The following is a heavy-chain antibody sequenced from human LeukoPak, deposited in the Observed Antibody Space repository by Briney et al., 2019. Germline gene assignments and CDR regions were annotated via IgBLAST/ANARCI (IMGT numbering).Heavy chain of an antibody. D-gene: IGHD5-12*01. Sequence: GGSLRLSCAASGFTFSSYSMNWVRQAPGKGLEWVSSISSSSSYLYYADSLKGRFTISRDNAKNSLYLQMNSLRAEDTAVYYCARGERYSGYDSLGDYWGQGTLVTVSS. CDR1: GFTFSSYS. V-gene: IGHV3-21*01. CDR2: ISSSSSYL. CDR3: ARGERYSGYDSLGDY. J-gene: IGHJ4*02.